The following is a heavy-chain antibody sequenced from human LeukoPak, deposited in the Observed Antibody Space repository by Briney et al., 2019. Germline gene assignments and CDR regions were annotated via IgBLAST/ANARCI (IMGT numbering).Heavy chain of an antibody. CDR1: GYTFTSDG. V-gene: IGHV1-18*01. CDR3: AREVRWPEWAFDI. D-gene: IGHD5-24*01. Sequence: ASVKVSCKASGYTFTSDGISWVRQAPGHGLERMGWISDYNCNTNYAQKLEGRDTMTTDTSTSTAYMELRSLSSDDTAVYYCAREVRWPEWAFDIWGQGTMVTVSS. J-gene: IGHJ3*02. CDR2: ISDYNCNT.